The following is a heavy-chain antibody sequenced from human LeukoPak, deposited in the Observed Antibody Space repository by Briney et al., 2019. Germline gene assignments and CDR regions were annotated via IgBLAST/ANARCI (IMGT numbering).Heavy chain of an antibody. V-gene: IGHV3-74*01. J-gene: IGHJ4*02. CDR3: ARDWRYCTSSSCPQPFDY. Sequence: GGSLRLSCAASGFTFSSYWMHWVRQAPGKGLIWVSRINSDGSITSYVDSVKGRFTISRDNAKNTLYLEMNSLSAEDTAVYFCARDWRYCTSSSCPQPFDYRGQGTLVTVSS. D-gene: IGHD2-2*01. CDR1: GFTFSSYW. CDR2: INSDGSIT.